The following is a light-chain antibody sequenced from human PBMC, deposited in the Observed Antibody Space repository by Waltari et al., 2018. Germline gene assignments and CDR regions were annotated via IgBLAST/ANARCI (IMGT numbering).Light chain of an antibody. CDR1: NIGSKS. CDR3: QVWDSSSDHVV. J-gene: IGLJ2*01. CDR2: YDS. Sequence: SYVLTQPPSVSVAPGKTARITCGGNNIGSKSVLWYQQKPGQAPVLVIYYDSDWPSGIPERFSGSNAGNTATLTISRVEAGDEADYYCQVWDSSSDHVVFGGGTKLTVL. V-gene: IGLV3-21*04.